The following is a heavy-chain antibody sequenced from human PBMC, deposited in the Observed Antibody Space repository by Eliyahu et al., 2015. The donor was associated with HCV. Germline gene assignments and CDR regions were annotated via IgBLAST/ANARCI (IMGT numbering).Heavy chain of an antibody. CDR1: GFTFSSYG. J-gene: IGHJ6*02. V-gene: IGHV3-33*01. CDR3: ARGYKQGYYGMDV. CDR2: IWYDGSNK. D-gene: IGHD1-14*01. Sequence: QVQLVESGGGVVQPGRSLRLSCAASGFTFSSYGMHWVRQAPGKGLEWVAVIWYDGSNKYYADSVKGRFTISRDNSKNTLYLQMNSLRAEDTAVYYCARGYKQGYYGMDVWGQGTTVTVSS.